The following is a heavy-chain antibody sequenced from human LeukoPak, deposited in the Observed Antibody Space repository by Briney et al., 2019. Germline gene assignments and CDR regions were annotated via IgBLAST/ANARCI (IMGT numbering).Heavy chain of an antibody. CDR3: ARHSYGVGLDY. D-gene: IGHD3-10*01. Sequence: SETLSLTCTVSGGSITSAFSSWVCIRQTPGKRLECIGNIYYSGSTYYNPSLKSPVNISVYTSKNQFSLKLSSVTAADTAVYYCARHSYGVGLDYWGQGTLVTVSS. CDR2: IYYSGST. V-gene: IGHV4-39*07. CDR1: GGSITSAFSS. J-gene: IGHJ4*02.